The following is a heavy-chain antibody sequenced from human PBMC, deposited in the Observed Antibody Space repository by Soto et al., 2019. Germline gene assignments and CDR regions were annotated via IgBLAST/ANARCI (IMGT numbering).Heavy chain of an antibody. CDR3: ARESMDTAYDY. CDR1: GGSISSGDYY. V-gene: IGHV4-30-4*01. CDR2: IYYSGST. J-gene: IGHJ4*02. D-gene: IGHD5-18*01. Sequence: LSLTCTVSGGSISSGDYYWSWIRQPPGKGLEWIGYIYYSGSTYYNPSLKSRVTISVDTSKNQFSLKLSSVTAADTAVYYCARESMDTAYDYWGQGTLVTVSS.